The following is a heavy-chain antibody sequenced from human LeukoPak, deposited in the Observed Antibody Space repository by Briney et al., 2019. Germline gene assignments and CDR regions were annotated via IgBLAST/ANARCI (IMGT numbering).Heavy chain of an antibody. V-gene: IGHV3-21*03. CDR1: GFTLSSYT. Sequence: GGSLRLSCEVSGFTLSSYTMSWVRQAAGKGLEWVSSMNGDTTYIYYADSLKGRFTISRDNAKNSLFLQMNSLRAEDTAIYYCARGLGSYAYSDPFDLWGQGTLVTVSS. CDR3: ARGLGSYAYSDPFDL. CDR2: MNGDTTYI. J-gene: IGHJ3*01. D-gene: IGHD5-18*01.